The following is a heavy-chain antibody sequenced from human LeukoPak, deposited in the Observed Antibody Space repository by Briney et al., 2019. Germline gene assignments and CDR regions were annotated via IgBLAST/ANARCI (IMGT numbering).Heavy chain of an antibody. CDR1: GDTFSDYY. J-gene: IGHJ6*03. D-gene: IGHD6-13*01. CDR2: IGTGATIT. V-gene: IGHV3-11*04. CDR3: ARILEGYHYYMDV. Sequence: GGSLRLSCAASGDTFSDYYMSWLRQAPGKGLQRISYIGTGATITYYADSVKGRFTISRDKAKNSLYLQMNRLRDQDTAVCYCARILEGYHYYMDVWGKGTTVTVSS.